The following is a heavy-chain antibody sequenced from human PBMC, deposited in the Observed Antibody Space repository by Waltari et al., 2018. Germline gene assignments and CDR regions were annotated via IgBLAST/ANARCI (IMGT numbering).Heavy chain of an antibody. J-gene: IGHJ5*02. V-gene: IGHV1-24*01. CDR1: GQSLSESS. Sequence: QVQLVQSGAEVRQPGASVKVSCNVSGQSLSESSIHWVRQAPGKGPERMGGYDPEDGETTYAQKFKGRLSMTEDTDTAYMELTSLQSDDTAVYYCALDREYEGWFDPWGQGTLVTVSS. D-gene: IGHD6-6*01. CDR3: ALDREYEGWFDP. CDR2: YDPEDGET.